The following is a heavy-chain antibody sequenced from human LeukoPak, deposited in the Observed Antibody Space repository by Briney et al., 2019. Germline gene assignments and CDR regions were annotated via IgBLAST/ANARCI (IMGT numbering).Heavy chain of an antibody. V-gene: IGHV1-18*04. Sequence: GASVKVSCKASGYTFTSYGISWVRQAPGQGLEWMGWISAYNGNTNYAQKPQGRVTMTTDTSTSTAYMELRSLRSDDTAVYYCARGGRFGELSRLYGMDVWGKGTTVTVSS. D-gene: IGHD3-10*01. CDR1: GYTFTSYG. CDR2: ISAYNGNT. CDR3: ARGGRFGELSRLYGMDV. J-gene: IGHJ6*04.